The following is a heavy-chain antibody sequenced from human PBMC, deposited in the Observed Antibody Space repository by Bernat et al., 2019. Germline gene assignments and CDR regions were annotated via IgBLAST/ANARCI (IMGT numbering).Heavy chain of an antibody. Sequence: EVQLLESGGGLVQPGGSLRLSCAASGFTFSSYTMSWVRQAPGKGLEWVSTISSSGDNTYNADSVKGRFTITRDNSQNTLDVKMNSLRDEDTAVYYCAKCPPCSSFPRYFDYWGQGTLVTVSS. J-gene: IGHJ4*02. CDR2: ISSSGDNT. CDR3: AKCPPCSSFPRYFDY. D-gene: IGHD6-6*01. V-gene: IGHV3-23*01. CDR1: GFTFSSYT.